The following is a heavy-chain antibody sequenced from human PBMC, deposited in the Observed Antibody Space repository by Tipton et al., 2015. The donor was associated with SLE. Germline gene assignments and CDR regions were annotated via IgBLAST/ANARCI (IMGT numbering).Heavy chain of an antibody. CDR3: ARGGGIRFLEWDYYYMDV. CDR1: GGSISSYY. D-gene: IGHD3-3*01. Sequence: TLSLTCTVSGGSISSYYWSWIRQPPGKGLEWIGYIYYSGSTNYNPSLKSRVTISVDTSKNQFSLKLSSLTAADTAVYYCARGGGIRFLEWDYYYMDVWGKGTTVTVSS. V-gene: IGHV4-59*07. CDR2: IYYSGST. J-gene: IGHJ6*03.